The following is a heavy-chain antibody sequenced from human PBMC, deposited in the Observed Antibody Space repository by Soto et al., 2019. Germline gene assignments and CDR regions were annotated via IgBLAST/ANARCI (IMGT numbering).Heavy chain of an antibody. J-gene: IGHJ4*02. D-gene: IGHD2-15*01. CDR1: GFTFSSYG. CDR2: IWYDGSNK. CDR3: ARGGAARYYFDD. V-gene: IGHV3-33*01. Sequence: QVQLVESGGGVVQPGRSLRLSCAASGFTFSSYGMHWVRQAPGKGLEWVAVIWYDGSNKYYADSVKGRFTLSSDNSKNTLYLQMNSLRAEDTAVYYCARGGAARYYFDDWGLGTLVTVSS.